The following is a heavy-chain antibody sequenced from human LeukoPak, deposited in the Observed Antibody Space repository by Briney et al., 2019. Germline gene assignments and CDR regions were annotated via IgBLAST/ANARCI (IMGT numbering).Heavy chain of an antibody. CDR1: GFTVSSNY. CDR2: IYSGGST. J-gene: IGHJ3*02. D-gene: IGHD6-19*01. CDR3: ARYLTGWSSAFDI. V-gene: IGHV3-66*01. Sequence: GGSLRLSCAASGFTVSSNYMSWVRQAPGKGLEWVSVIYSGGSTYYTDSVKGRFTISRDNSKNTLYLQMNSLRAEDTAVYYCARYLTGWSSAFDIWGQGTMVTVSS.